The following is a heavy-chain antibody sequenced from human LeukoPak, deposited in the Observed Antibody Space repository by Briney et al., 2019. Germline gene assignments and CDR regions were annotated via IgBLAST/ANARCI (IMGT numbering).Heavy chain of an antibody. CDR2: IIPIFGTA. CDR3: ARIKDSDYYDSSGYYPKGLDP. J-gene: IGHJ5*02. V-gene: IGHV1-69*13. Sequence: ASVKVSCKASGGTFSSYAISWVRQAPGQGLEWMGGIIPIFGTANYAQKFQGRVTTTADESTSTAYMELSSLRSEDTAVYYCARIKDSDYYDSSGYYPKGLDPWGQGTLVTVSS. D-gene: IGHD3-22*01. CDR1: GGTFSSYA.